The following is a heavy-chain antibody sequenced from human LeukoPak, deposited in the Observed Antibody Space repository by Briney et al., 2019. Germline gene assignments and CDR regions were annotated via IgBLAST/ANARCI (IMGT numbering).Heavy chain of an antibody. CDR1: GYTFSRYA. CDR3: ARGPANWDDEVIDY. Sequence: ASVKVSCKASGYTFSRYAIHWVRLAPGQRPEWMAWINAANGDTKYSQKSQGRVTITKDTFASTAYMEMNSLRSEDTAVYYCARGPANWDDEVIDYWGQGTLVTVSS. J-gene: IGHJ4*02. CDR2: INAANGDT. V-gene: IGHV1-3*01. D-gene: IGHD1-1*01.